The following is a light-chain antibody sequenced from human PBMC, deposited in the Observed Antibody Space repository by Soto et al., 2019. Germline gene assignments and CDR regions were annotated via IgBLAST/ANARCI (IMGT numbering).Light chain of an antibody. J-gene: IGKJ1*01. V-gene: IGKV3-20*01. CDR3: QQYGSSGT. CDR1: QSVSNNY. CDR2: DIS. Sequence: EILFTQSPGTLSLSLGESEPLSCRASQSVSNNYLAWNQPKPGHAPRLLIYDISNRATGIPDRLSGSGAGTDFTLTISMMEPEDFAVYYCQQYGSSGTFGQGTKVDIK.